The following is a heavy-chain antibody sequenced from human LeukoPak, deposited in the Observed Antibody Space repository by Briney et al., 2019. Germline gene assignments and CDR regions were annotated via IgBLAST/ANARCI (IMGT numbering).Heavy chain of an antibody. Sequence: GGSLRLSCTTSGFTFSHAWMNWVRQAPGKGLEWVGRIKSKTDGGTTDYAAPVKGRFTISRDDSKNTLYLQMNSLKTEDTAVYYCTTRYTADSSGYYYDYWGQGTLVTVSS. V-gene: IGHV3-15*07. CDR3: TTRYTADSSGYYYDY. D-gene: IGHD3-22*01. CDR2: IKSKTDGGTT. CDR1: GFTFSHAW. J-gene: IGHJ4*02.